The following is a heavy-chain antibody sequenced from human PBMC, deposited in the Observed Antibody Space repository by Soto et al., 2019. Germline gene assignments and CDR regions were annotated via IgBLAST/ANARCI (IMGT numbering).Heavy chain of an antibody. J-gene: IGHJ6*02. V-gene: IGHV3-48*04. Sequence: GGSLRLACAASGFTFSSYGMHWVRQAPGKGLEWVSHISGSGDTIYYADSVKGRFTISRDNAKNSLYLQMNSLRAEDTAVYYCARDRQPSSYIGLDVWGQGTTVTVSS. D-gene: IGHD4-4*01. CDR2: ISGSGDTI. CDR1: GFTFSSYG. CDR3: ARDRQPSSYIGLDV.